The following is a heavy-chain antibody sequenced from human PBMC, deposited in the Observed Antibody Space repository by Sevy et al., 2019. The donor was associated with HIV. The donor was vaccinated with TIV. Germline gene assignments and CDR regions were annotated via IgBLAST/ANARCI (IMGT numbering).Heavy chain of an antibody. CDR1: GYTFTGYY. J-gene: IGHJ5*02. Sequence: ASVKVSCKASGYTFTGYYMHWVRQAPGQGLEWMGWINPYSGGTNYAQKFQDRVTMTRDTSISTAYMELSSLRSDDTAVYYCARDPEYYDFWSGYYTGWFDPWGQGTLVTVSS. CDR3: ARDPEYYDFWSGYYTGWFDP. CDR2: INPYSGGT. D-gene: IGHD3-3*01. V-gene: IGHV1-2*02.